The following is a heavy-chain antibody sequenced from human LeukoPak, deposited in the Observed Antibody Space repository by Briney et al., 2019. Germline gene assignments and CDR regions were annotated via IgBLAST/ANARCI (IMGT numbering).Heavy chain of an antibody. Sequence: GGSLRLSCAASGFTFRSYSMNWVRQAPGKGLEWVSYINSSTSIYYADSVKGRFTISRDNAKNSLYLQMKSLRAEDTAVYYCARRAYCGGDCYSQDAFDIWGQGTVVIVSS. CDR2: INSSTSI. V-gene: IGHV3-48*01. D-gene: IGHD2-21*02. J-gene: IGHJ3*02. CDR1: GFTFRSYS. CDR3: ARRAYCGGDCYSQDAFDI.